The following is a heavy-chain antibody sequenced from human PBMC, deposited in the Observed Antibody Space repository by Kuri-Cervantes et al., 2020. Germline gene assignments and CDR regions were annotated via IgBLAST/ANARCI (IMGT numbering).Heavy chain of an antibody. V-gene: IGHV4-34*12. D-gene: IGHD1-1*01. CDR1: GGSFSDYY. Sequence: GSLRLSCAVYGGSFSDYYWTWIRQPPGKGLEWIGEIIHSGSTDYNPSLKSRVTMSIDTSKDQFSLKLSSVTAADTAVYYCARHVQDWGQGTLVTVSS. CDR2: IIHSGST. J-gene: IGHJ4*02. CDR3: ARHVQD.